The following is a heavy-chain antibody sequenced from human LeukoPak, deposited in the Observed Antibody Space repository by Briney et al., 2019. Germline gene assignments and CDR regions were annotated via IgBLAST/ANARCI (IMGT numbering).Heavy chain of an antibody. CDR1: GYTFTSYA. J-gene: IGHJ4*02. Sequence: ASVTVSCKASGYTFTSYAMHWVRQAPGQRLEWMGWINAGNGNTKYSQKFQGRVTITRDTSASTAYMELSSLRSEDTAVYYCARQALPYSSGWYYFDYWGQGTLVTVSS. D-gene: IGHD6-19*01. CDR3: ARQALPYSSGWYYFDY. V-gene: IGHV1-3*01. CDR2: INAGNGNT.